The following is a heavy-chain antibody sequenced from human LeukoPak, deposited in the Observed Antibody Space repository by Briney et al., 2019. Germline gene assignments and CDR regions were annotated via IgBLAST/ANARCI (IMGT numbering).Heavy chain of an antibody. V-gene: IGHV3-21*04. D-gene: IGHD3-10*01. Sequence: GGPLRLSCAASGFTFSSYSMNWVRQAPGKGLEWVSSISSSSNYIYYADSLKGRFTISRDNAKSSLYLQMNSLRAEDTALYYCAKDSDYYGSGSSNWFDPWGQGTLVTVSS. CDR3: AKDSDYYGSGSSNWFDP. J-gene: IGHJ5*02. CDR1: GFTFSSYS. CDR2: ISSSSNYI.